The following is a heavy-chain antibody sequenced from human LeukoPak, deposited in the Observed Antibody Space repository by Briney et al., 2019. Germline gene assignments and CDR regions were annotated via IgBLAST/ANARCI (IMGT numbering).Heavy chain of an antibody. V-gene: IGHV3-21*01. CDR2: ISSSSSYI. Sequence: GGSLRLSCAASGFTFSSYSMNWVRQAPGKGLEWVSSISSSSSYIYYADSVRGRFTISRDNAKNSLYLQMNSLRAEDTAVYYCARERGRLVDYWGQGTLVTVSS. J-gene: IGHJ4*02. CDR1: GFTFSSYS. CDR3: ARERGRLVDY. D-gene: IGHD2-15*01.